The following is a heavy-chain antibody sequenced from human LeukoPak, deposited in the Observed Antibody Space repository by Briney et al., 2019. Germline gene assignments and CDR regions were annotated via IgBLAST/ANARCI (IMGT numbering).Heavy chain of an antibody. CDR2: ISYDGSNR. CDR1: GFTFSSYA. V-gene: IGHV3-30*01. CDR3: ARGEIAARPIAEPSFDY. J-gene: IGHJ4*02. D-gene: IGHD6-6*01. Sequence: GRSLRLSCAASGFTFSSYAMHWVRQAPGKGLEWVAVISYDGSNRYYADSVKGRFTISSDNSKNTLYLQMNSLRAEDTAVYYCARGEIAARPIAEPSFDYWGQGTLVTVSS.